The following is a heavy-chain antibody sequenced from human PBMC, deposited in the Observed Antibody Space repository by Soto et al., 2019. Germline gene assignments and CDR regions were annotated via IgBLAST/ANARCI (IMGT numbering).Heavy chain of an antibody. CDR3: AKGLMVYAMGYFDY. J-gene: IGHJ4*02. V-gene: IGHV3-9*01. CDR1: GFIFDDYA. Sequence: EVQLVESGGGLVQPGRSLRLSCAASGFIFDDYAMHWVRQAPGKGLEWVSGISWNSGSIGYADSVKGRFTISRDNAKNSLYLQMNSLRAEDTALYYCAKGLMVYAMGYFDYWGQGTLVTVSS. CDR2: ISWNSGSI. D-gene: IGHD2-8*01.